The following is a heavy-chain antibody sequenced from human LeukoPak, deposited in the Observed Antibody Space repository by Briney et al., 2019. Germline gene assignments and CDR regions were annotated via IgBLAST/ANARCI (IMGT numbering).Heavy chain of an antibody. CDR1: GFTVSSNY. V-gene: IGHV3-53*01. CDR3: ASGSGSYRTPHYYMDV. Sequence: HTGGSLRLSCAASGFTVSSNYMSWVRQAPGKGLEWVSVIYSGGSTYYADSVKGRFTISRDNSKNTLYLQVNSLRAEDTAVYYCASGSGSYRTPHYYMDVWGTGTTVTVSS. J-gene: IGHJ6*03. D-gene: IGHD3-10*01. CDR2: IYSGGST.